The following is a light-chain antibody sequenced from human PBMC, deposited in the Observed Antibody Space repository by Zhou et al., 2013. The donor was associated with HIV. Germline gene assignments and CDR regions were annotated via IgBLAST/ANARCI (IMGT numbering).Light chain of an antibody. V-gene: IGKV1-39*01. J-gene: IGKJ2*01. CDR1: QDISNY. CDR3: QQSYTTLYT. Sequence: DIQMTQSPSSLSASVGDRVTITCQASQDISNYLNWYQQKPGKAPKLLIYAASSLQSGVPSRFSGSGSGTDFTLTISSLQPEDFAAYYCQQSYTTLYTFGQGTKLEI. CDR2: AAS.